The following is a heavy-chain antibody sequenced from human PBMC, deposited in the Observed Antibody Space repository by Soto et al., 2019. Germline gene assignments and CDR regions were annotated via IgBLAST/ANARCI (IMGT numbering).Heavy chain of an antibody. J-gene: IGHJ4*02. CDR1: GFTFSDEG. CDR3: AKAGPFSAFYIFDY. Sequence: QVQLVQSGGGVVQPGRSLRLSCEASGFTFSDEGMHWVRQAPGKGLEWVAVISHDGSSYYYSDSVKGRFVVSRDNSKKTLYLQINSPRPDDTAVYYCAKAGPFSAFYIFDYWGQGTMVAVSS. D-gene: IGHD3-10*01. CDR2: ISHDGSSY. V-gene: IGHV3-30*18.